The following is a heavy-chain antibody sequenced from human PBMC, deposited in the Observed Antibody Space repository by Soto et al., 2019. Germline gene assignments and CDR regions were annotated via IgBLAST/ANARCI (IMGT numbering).Heavy chain of an antibody. CDR2: IIPIFGTA. V-gene: IGHV1-69*14. CDR1: GRTSSTYT. Sequence: QVQLVQSGAEVKKPGSSVKVSCKASGRTSSTYTISWVRQAPGQGLELMGGIIPIFGTANYVEKFQGRVTITADRSTHTAYMELSRLRSEDTAVYYCARGEIVPRIFYYYDMDVWGQGTTVTVSS. CDR3: ARGEIVPRIFYYYDMDV. D-gene: IGHD5-12*01. J-gene: IGHJ6*02.